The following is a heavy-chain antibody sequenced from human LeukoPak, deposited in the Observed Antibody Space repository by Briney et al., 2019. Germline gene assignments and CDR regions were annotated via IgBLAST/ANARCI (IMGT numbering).Heavy chain of an antibody. CDR1: GGSFSGYY. V-gene: IGHV4-34*01. Sequence: SETLSLTCAVYGGSFSGYYWSWIRQPPGKGLEWIGEINHSGSTNYNPSLKSRVTISVDTSKNQFSLKLSSVTAADTAVYYCARRAYSSGWYLFDYWGQGTLVTVSS. J-gene: IGHJ4*02. CDR2: INHSGST. D-gene: IGHD6-19*01. CDR3: ARRAYSSGWYLFDY.